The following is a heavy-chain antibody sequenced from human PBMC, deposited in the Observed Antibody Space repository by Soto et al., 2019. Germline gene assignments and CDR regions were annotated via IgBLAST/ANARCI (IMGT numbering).Heavy chain of an antibody. Sequence: XVSLRLSCAASGFTFSSYAMSWVRQAPGKGLEWVSAISGSGGSTYYADSVKGRFTISRDNSKNTLYLQMNSLRAEDTAVYYCAKETRLRFLDLYNWFDPWGQGTLVTVSS. D-gene: IGHD3-3*01. CDR1: GFTFSSYA. CDR2: ISGSGGST. CDR3: AKETRLRFLDLYNWFDP. J-gene: IGHJ5*02. V-gene: IGHV3-23*01.